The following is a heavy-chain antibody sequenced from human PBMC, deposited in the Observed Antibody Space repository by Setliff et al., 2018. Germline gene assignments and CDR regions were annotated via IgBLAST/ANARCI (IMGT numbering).Heavy chain of an antibody. V-gene: IGHV4-59*01. J-gene: IGHJ4*02. CDR2: VYYSGLT. Sequence: SETLSLTCTVSGGSISTYYWSWIRQPPGKGPEFIGYVYYSGLTNYDPSLKSRVTMSVDSSKNQFSLKLRSVTAADTAVYYCARGGTFRYWGGEVFDYWGQGTLVTVSS. D-gene: IGHD7-27*01. CDR3: ARGGTFRYWGGEVFDY. CDR1: GGSISTYY.